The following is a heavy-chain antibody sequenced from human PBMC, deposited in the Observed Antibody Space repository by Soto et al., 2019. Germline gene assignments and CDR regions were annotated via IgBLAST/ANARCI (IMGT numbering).Heavy chain of an antibody. Sequence: QVPLVQSGAEVKKPGSSVTVSCKASGGTFSSYAIHWVGQAPGQGLEWMGGIIPMYGPAKYAQRFQGRVTITADESTTTVYMELTSLTSQDTAVYYCARVISMVRGVIDNWFDPWGHGTLLTVSS. D-gene: IGHD3-10*01. CDR3: ARVISMVRGVIDNWFDP. CDR1: GGTFSSYA. V-gene: IGHV1-69*01. J-gene: IGHJ5*02. CDR2: IIPMYGPA.